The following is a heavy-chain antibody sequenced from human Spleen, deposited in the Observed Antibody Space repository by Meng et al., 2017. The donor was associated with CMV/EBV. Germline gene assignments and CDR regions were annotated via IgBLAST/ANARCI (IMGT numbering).Heavy chain of an antibody. CDR2: ISYDGSNK. CDR3: ARDQIAVSGLSYYFDF. V-gene: IGHV3-30-3*01. CDR1: GFTFISYA. Sequence: GGSLRLSCAASGFTFISYAMHWVRQAPGKGLEWVAVISYDGSNKYYAESVKGRFTISRDNSKNTLYLQMNSLRAEDTAVYYCARDQIAVSGLSYYFDFWGQGTLVTVSS. D-gene: IGHD6-19*01. J-gene: IGHJ4*02.